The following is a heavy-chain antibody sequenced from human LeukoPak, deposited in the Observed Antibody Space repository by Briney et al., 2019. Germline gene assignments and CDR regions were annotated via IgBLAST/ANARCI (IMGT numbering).Heavy chain of an antibody. CDR2: MNPNSGNT. Sequence: ASVKVSCKASGYTFTSYGISWVRQATGQGLEWMGWMNPNSGNTGYAQKFQGRVTMTRNTSITAAYMELSGLRSEDTAVYYCARGPERSRYGSGSSWFDPWGQGTLVTVSS. D-gene: IGHD3-10*01. CDR3: ARGPERSRYGSGSSWFDP. V-gene: IGHV1-8*02. CDR1: GYTFTSYG. J-gene: IGHJ5*02.